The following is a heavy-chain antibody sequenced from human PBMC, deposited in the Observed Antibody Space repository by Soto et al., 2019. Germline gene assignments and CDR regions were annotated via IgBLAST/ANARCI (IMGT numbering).Heavy chain of an antibody. Sequence: EVQLVESGGGLVKPGGSLRLSCAASGFTFSNAWMNWVRQAPGKGLEWVGRIKSKTDGGTTDYAAPVKGRFTISRDDSKNTLYLQMNSLKTEDTAVYYCTTDVGTVTARMPVDQTLIDYWGQGTLVTVSS. CDR3: TTDVGTVTARMPVDQTLIDY. CDR1: GFTFSNAW. J-gene: IGHJ4*02. V-gene: IGHV3-15*07. CDR2: IKSKTDGGTT. D-gene: IGHD2-21*02.